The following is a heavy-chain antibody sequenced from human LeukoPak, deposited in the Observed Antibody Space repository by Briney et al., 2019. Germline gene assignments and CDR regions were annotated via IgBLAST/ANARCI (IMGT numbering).Heavy chain of an antibody. CDR1: GGSISSGGYY. CDR3: AGSSERYSSSSDY. Sequence: SETLSLTCTVSGGSISSGGYYWGWIRQPPGKGLEWIGSIYYSGSTYYNPSLKSRVTISVDTSKNQFSLKLSSVTAADTAVYYCAGSSERYSSSSDYWGQGTLVTVSS. J-gene: IGHJ4*02. CDR2: IYYSGST. V-gene: IGHV4-39*01. D-gene: IGHD6-13*01.